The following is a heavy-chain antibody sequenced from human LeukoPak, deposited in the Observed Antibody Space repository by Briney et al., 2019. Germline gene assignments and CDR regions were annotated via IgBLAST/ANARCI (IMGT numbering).Heavy chain of an antibody. J-gene: IGHJ4*02. V-gene: IGHV4-4*07. Sequence: PSETLSLTCTVSGGSISSYYWSWIRQPAGKGLEWIGRIYISGSTNYNPSLKSRVTMSVDTSKNQFSLKLSSVTAADTAVYYCARDRGTWNDDGFDYWGQGTLVTVSS. CDR3: ARDRGTWNDDGFDY. CDR1: GGSISSYY. D-gene: IGHD1-1*01. CDR2: IYISGST.